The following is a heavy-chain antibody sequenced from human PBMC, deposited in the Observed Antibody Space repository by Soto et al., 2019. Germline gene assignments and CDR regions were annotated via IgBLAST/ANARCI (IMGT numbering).Heavy chain of an antibody. Sequence: EASVKVSCKASGGTFSSYAISWVRQAPGQGLEWMGGIIPIFGTANYAQKFQGRVTITADESTSTAYMELSSLRSEDTAVYYCARHDYGDYWFDPWGQGTLVTVSS. CDR3: ARHDYGDYWFDP. V-gene: IGHV1-69*13. D-gene: IGHD4-17*01. J-gene: IGHJ5*02. CDR1: GGTFSSYA. CDR2: IIPIFGTA.